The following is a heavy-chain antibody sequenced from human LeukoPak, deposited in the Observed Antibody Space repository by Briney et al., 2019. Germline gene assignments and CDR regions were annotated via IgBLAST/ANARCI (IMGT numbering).Heavy chain of an antibody. J-gene: IGHJ6*03. D-gene: IGHD3-3*01. V-gene: IGHV3-23*01. CDR1: GFTFSSYG. CDR3: AKGGSYHGYYYYYMDV. Sequence: GGSLRLSCAASGFTFSSYGMSWGRQAPGKGLEWVSGISAGGSNTYYADSVMGRFTISRDNSKNTLYLQMNSLRAEDTAIYYCAKGGSYHGYYYYYMDVWGKETTVTISS. CDR2: ISAGGSNT.